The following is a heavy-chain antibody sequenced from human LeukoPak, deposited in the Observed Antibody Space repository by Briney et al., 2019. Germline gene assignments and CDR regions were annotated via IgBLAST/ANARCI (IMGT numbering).Heavy chain of an antibody. CDR1: GFTFSSYA. J-gene: IGHJ4*02. CDR3: ARDSGFRYCSSTSCYECYFDY. Sequence: GRSLRLSCAASGFTFSSYAMHWVRQAPGKGLEWVAVISYDGSNKYYADSVKGRFTISRDNSKNTLYLQMNSLRAEDTAVYYCARDSGFRYCSSTSCYECYFDYWGQGTLVTVSS. V-gene: IGHV3-30*04. D-gene: IGHD2-2*01. CDR2: ISYDGSNK.